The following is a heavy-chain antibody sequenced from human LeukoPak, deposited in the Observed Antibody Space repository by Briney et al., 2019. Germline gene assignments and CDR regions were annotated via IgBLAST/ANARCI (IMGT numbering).Heavy chain of an antibody. V-gene: IGHV4-61*02. CDR2: IYTSGST. D-gene: IGHD5-24*01. CDR1: GGSISSGSYY. J-gene: IGHJ4*02. Sequence: SETLSLTCTVSGGSISSGSYYWSWIRQPAGKGLEWIGRIYTSGSTNYNPSLKSRVTISVDTSKNQFPLKLSSVTAADTAVYYCARGDGYNLDYWGQGTLVTVSS. CDR3: ARGDGYNLDY.